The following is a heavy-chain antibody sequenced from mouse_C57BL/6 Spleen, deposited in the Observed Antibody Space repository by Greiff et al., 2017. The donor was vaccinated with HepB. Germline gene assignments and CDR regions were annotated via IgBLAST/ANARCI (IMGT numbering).Heavy chain of an antibody. V-gene: IGHV5-4*03. CDR2: ISDGGSYT. Sequence: EVKVVESGGGLVKPGGSLKLSCAASGFTFSSYAMSWVRQTPEKRLEWVATISDGGSYTYYPDNVKGRFTISRDNAKNNLYLQMSHLKSEDTAMYYCARGDGYYGYFDYWGQGTTLTVSS. CDR3: ARGDGYYGYFDY. J-gene: IGHJ2*01. CDR1: GFTFSSYA. D-gene: IGHD2-3*01.